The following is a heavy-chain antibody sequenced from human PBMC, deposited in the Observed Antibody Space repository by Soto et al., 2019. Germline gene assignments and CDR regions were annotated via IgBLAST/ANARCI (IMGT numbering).Heavy chain of an antibody. CDR1: GVSLSTYY. J-gene: IGHJ5*02. CDR3: ARNFYDSGSYYNSWFDP. CDR2: VYHSGST. V-gene: IGHV4-59*01. D-gene: IGHD3-10*01. Sequence: SETLSLTCTVSGVSLSTYYWNWIRQPPGKGVEWIGSVYHSGSTSYNPSLKSRVTISVDTSKDQFSLKLTSVTAADTAVYYCARNFYDSGSYYNSWFDPWGQGTLVTVSS.